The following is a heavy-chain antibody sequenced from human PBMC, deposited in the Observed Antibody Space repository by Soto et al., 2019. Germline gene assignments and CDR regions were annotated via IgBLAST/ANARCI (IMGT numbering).Heavy chain of an antibody. J-gene: IGHJ5*02. CDR1: GFTFSSYW. CDR3: AAAAGTSDWFDP. Sequence: GGSLRLSCAASGFTFSSYWMHWVRQAPGKGLVWVSRINSDGSSTSYADSVKGRFTISRDNAKNTLYLQMNSLRAEDTAVYYCAAAAGTSDWFDPWGQGTLVTVSS. V-gene: IGHV3-74*01. D-gene: IGHD6-13*01. CDR2: INSDGSST.